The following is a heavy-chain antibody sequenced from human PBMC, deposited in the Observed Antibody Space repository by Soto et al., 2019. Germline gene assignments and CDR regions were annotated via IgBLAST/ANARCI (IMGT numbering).Heavy chain of an antibody. D-gene: IGHD3-22*01. CDR2: IYYSGST. Sequence: PSETLSLTCTVSGGSISSNNYYWGWIRQPPGKGLEWIGSIYYSGSTYYNPSLKSRITISVDTSNNQFSLKLSSVTAADTAVYFCARGGYYYDISGPIDYWGQGTLVTVSS. CDR1: GGSISSNNYY. V-gene: IGHV4-39*07. J-gene: IGHJ4*02. CDR3: ARGGYYYDISGPIDY.